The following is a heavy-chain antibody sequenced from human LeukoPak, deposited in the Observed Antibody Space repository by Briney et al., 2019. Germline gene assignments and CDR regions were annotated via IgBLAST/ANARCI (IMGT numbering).Heavy chain of an antibody. J-gene: IGHJ4*02. V-gene: IGHV1-2*02. D-gene: IGHD5-24*01. CDR2: IKANSGDT. Sequence: ASVTVSCKASGYIFTAYYLHWVRQAPGQKPERMGWIKANSGDTNYAQKFQGRVTMTRDTSISTVYMELSGLTADDTAVYYCTRVGDDYPYWGQGTLVTVSS. CDR3: TRVGDDYPY. CDR1: GYIFTAYY.